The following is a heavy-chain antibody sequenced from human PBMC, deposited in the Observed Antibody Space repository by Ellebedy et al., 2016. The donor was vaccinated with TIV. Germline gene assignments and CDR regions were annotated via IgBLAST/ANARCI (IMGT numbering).Heavy chain of an antibody. D-gene: IGHD3-10*01. CDR1: GYSFTNYW. J-gene: IGHJ6*02. Sequence: PGGSLRLSCQASGYSFTNYWIGWVRHMPGKGLEWMGITYPGDSDTRYSPSFEGQVTISVDKSISTAYLQWNSLKASDTATYYCARRMVRGGIRYAMDVWGQGTTVTVSS. CDR3: ARRMVRGGIRYAMDV. CDR2: TYPGDSDT. V-gene: IGHV5-51*01.